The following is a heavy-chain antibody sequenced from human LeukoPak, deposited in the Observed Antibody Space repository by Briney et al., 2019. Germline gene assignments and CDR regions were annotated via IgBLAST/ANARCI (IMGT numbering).Heavy chain of an antibody. D-gene: IGHD2-2*01. V-gene: IGHV5-51*01. CDR3: AATYCSSTSCRDAFGI. Sequence: GESLKTSCKGSGYSFTSYWIGWVRQMPGKGLEWMGIIYPGDSDTRYSPSFQGQVTISADKSISTAYLQWSSLKASDTAMYYCAATYCSSTSCRDAFGIWGQGTMVTVSS. CDR2: IYPGDSDT. CDR1: GYSFTSYW. J-gene: IGHJ3*02.